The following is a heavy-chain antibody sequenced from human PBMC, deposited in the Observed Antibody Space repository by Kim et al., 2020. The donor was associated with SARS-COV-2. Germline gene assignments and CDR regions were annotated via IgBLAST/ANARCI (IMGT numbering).Heavy chain of an antibody. CDR3: AKVSHRYYGSGSYYIQLYGMDV. V-gene: IGHV3-33*06. CDR1: GFTFSSYG. J-gene: IGHJ6*02. CDR2: IWYDGSNK. D-gene: IGHD3-10*01. Sequence: GGSLRLSCAASGFTFSSYGMHWVRQAPGKGLEWVAVIWYDGSNKYYADSVKGRFTISRDNSKNTLYLQMNSLRAEDTAVYYCAKVSHRYYGSGSYYIQLYGMDVWGQGTTVTVSS.